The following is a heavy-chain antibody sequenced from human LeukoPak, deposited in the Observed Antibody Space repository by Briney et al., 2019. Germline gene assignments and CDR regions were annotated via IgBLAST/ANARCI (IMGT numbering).Heavy chain of an antibody. CDR1: GGSISTTSYY. D-gene: IGHD4-17*01. V-gene: IGHV4-39*01. J-gene: IGHJ5*02. CDR2: LYYSGST. Sequence: PSETLSLTCTVSGGSISTTSYYWDWIRQPPGRGLEWIGSLYYSGSTYYNPSLKSRVTISVDTSKNQFSLKVSSVTAADTAVYYCARKTVTNWFDPWDQGTLVTVSS. CDR3: ARKTVTNWFDP.